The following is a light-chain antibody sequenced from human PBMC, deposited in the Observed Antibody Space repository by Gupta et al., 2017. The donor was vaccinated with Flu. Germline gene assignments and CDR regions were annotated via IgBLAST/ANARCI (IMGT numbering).Light chain of an antibody. Sequence: SYELTQPPSVSVSPGQTASIPCSGDKLGDKYACWYQQKPGQSPLLVIYQASKRPSGIPERFSGSNSGNTATLTISGTQAMDEADYYCQAWDSSTVVFGGGTKLTVL. J-gene: IGLJ2*01. CDR2: QAS. CDR1: KLGDKY. CDR3: QAWDSSTVV. V-gene: IGLV3-1*01.